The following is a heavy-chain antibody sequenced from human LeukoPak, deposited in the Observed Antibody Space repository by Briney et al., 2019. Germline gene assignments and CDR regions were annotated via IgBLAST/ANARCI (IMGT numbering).Heavy chain of an antibody. CDR3: ARDRTGRNTAQDDY. CDR1: GYSISSGYY. Sequence: SETLSLTCSVSGYSISSGYYWGWIRQPPGRGLEWIGSIYYTGGTLYNPSLKSRVSMSVDTSTNQFSLKLTSMTAADTAVYYCARDRTGRNTAQDDYWGQGTLVTVSS. J-gene: IGHJ4*02. V-gene: IGHV4-38-2*02. D-gene: IGHD5-18*01. CDR2: IYYTGGT.